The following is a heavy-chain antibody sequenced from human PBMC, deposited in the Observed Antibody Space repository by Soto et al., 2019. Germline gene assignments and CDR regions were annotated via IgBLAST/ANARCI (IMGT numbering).Heavy chain of an antibody. CDR1: GFSFSSCV. Sequence: EVHLLESGGGLVQPGESLRLSCETSGFSFSSCVMTWVRQAPGKGLEWVSVSTKSGDTDYADSVKGRFTISRDNSRNAVYLQMNSLRAEDTAVYYGAKGLLNGRWYAADWGQGTLVTVSS. D-gene: IGHD6-13*01. CDR2: STKSGDT. CDR3: AKGLLNGRWYAAD. V-gene: IGHV3-23*01. J-gene: IGHJ4*02.